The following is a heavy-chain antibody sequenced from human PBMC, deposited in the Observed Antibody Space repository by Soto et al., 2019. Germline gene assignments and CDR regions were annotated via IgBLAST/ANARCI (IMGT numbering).Heavy chain of an antibody. D-gene: IGHD3-10*01. J-gene: IGHJ4*02. CDR1: GFSLSTSGVG. V-gene: IGHV2-5*02. Sequence: QITLKESGPTLVKPTQTLTLTCTFSGFSLSTSGVGVGWIRQPPGLALEWLAVIYWDDEKRYSPSLQSRLTGTKATSKNQVVLTMTNMDPVDTATYYCAHRTYSTSGRQFDYWGQGTLVTVSS. CDR2: IYWDDEK. CDR3: AHRTYSTSGRQFDY.